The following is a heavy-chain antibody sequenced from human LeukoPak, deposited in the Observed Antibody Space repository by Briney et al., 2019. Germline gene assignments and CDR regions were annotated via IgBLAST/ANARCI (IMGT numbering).Heavy chain of an antibody. D-gene: IGHD3-10*01. J-gene: IGHJ4*02. Sequence: QTAGSLRLSCAASGFTFTSYGMHWVRQAPGKGLEWVALITYDGYYKYYSDSVKGRSTISSDTSNNTLYLQMNSLRAEDTAVYYCARDLSPVVRGSPMGYWGQGTLVTVSS. CDR1: GFTFTSYG. V-gene: IGHV3-30*03. CDR3: ARDLSPVVRGSPMGY. CDR2: ITYDGYYK.